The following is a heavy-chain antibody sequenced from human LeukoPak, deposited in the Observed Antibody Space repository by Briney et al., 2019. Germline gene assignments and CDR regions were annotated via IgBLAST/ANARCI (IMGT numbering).Heavy chain of an antibody. D-gene: IGHD2-8*01. CDR3: ARSNCTNGVCYGYYFDY. J-gene: IGHJ4*02. Sequence: SETLSLTCTVSGGSISSSSYYWGWIRQPPGKGLEWIGSIYYSGSTYYNPSLKSRVTITVDTSKNQFSLKLSSVTAADTAVYYCARSNCTNGVCYGYYFDYWGQGTLVTVSS. CDR2: IYYSGST. CDR1: GGSISSSSYY. V-gene: IGHV4-39*01.